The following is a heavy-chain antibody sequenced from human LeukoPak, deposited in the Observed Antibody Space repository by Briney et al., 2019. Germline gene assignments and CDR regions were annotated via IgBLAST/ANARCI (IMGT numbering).Heavy chain of an antibody. V-gene: IGHV4-34*01. J-gene: IGHJ4*02. Sequence: SETLSLTCAVYGGSSSGYYWSWIRQPPGKGLEWIGEINHSGSTNYNPSLKSRVTISVDTSKNQFSLKLSSVTAADTAVYYCARGPAHSSGWYFDYWGQGTLVTVSS. CDR1: GGSSSGYY. D-gene: IGHD6-19*01. CDR2: INHSGST. CDR3: ARGPAHSSGWYFDY.